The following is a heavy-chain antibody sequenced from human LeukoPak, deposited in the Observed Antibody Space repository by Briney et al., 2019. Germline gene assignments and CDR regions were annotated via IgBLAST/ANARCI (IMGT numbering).Heavy chain of an antibody. CDR2: ISGSGGST. CDR3: AKESVRGITMGGPFDY. V-gene: IGHV3-23*01. J-gene: IGHJ4*02. D-gene: IGHD3-10*01. CDR1: GFTFSSYA. Sequence: GGSLRLPCAASGFTFSSYAMSWVRQAPGKGLEWVSAISGSGGSTYYADSVKGRFTISRDNSKNTLYLQMNSLRAEDTAVYYCAKESVRGITMGGPFDYWGQGTLVTVSS.